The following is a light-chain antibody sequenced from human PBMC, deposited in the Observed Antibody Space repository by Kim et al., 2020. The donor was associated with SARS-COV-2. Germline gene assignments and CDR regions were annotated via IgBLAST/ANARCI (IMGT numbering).Light chain of an antibody. Sequence: DIQMTQSPSSLSASVGDRVTITCRASQNMYTSLNWYQQKPGKAPKLLIYAASSLHSGVPSRFSGSGSGTDFTLTISSLQPEDFATYYCQQSYNTHTLTFGPGTKVDIK. CDR2: AAS. CDR1: QNMYTS. J-gene: IGKJ3*01. CDR3: QQSYNTHTLT. V-gene: IGKV1-39*01.